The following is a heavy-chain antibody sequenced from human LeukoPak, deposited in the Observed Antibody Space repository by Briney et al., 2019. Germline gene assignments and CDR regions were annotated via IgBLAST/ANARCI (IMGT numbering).Heavy chain of an antibody. CDR3: ARARIDY. Sequence: GGSLRLSRVGSGFTFSSYWMTWVRPAPGKGLEWVANIKDDGSEKYSVDSVKGRFTISRDNAKNSLYLQMSSLRAEDTAVYYCARARIDYWGQGTLVTVSS. D-gene: IGHD1-14*01. V-gene: IGHV3-7*04. CDR1: GFTFSSYW. J-gene: IGHJ4*02. CDR2: IKDDGSEK.